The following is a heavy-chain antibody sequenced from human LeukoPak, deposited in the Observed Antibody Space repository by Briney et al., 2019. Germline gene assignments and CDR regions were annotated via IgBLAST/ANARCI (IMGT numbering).Heavy chain of an antibody. CDR2: INPNSGGT. Sequence: ASVKVSCKASGYTFTGYYMHCVRQAPGQGLEWIGWINPNSGGTNYAQKCQGRVTMTRDTSSSTAYMELGRLRSDDTAVYYCARDRVVPAAMGYYYYYYGMDVWGQGTTVTVSS. CDR3: ARDRVVPAAMGYYYYYYGMDV. V-gene: IGHV1-2*02. CDR1: GYTFTGYY. J-gene: IGHJ6*02. D-gene: IGHD2-2*01.